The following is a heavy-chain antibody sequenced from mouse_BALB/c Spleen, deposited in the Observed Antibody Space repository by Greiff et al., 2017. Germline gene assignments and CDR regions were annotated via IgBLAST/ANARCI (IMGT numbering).Heavy chain of an antibody. J-gene: IGHJ3*01. CDR1: GYSITSGYS. Sequence: VQLKESGPDLVKPSQSLSLTCTITGYSITSGYSWRWIRQFPGNILEWMGFIHYSGSTNYNPSLKSRISITRDTSKNQFFLQLNAVTTEDTATYYCASGGYDGLAYWGQGTLVTVSA. D-gene: IGHD2-2*01. CDR3: ASGGYDGLAY. CDR2: IHYSGST. V-gene: IGHV3-1*02.